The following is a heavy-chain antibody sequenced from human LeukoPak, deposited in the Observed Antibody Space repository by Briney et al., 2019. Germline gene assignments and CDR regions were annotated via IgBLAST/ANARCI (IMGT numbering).Heavy chain of an antibody. Sequence: ASVKVSCKASGYTFTSYYMHWVRQAPGQGLEWMGIINPSGGSTSYAQKFQGRVTMTRDTSTSTVYMELSSLRSEDTAVYYCASALGIAAAVDSWGQGTLVTVSS. V-gene: IGHV1-46*01. CDR3: ASALGIAAAVDS. D-gene: IGHD6-13*01. J-gene: IGHJ4*02. CDR2: INPSGGST. CDR1: GYTFTSYY.